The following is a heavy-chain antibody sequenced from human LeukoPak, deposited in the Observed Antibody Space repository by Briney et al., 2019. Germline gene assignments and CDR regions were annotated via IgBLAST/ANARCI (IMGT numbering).Heavy chain of an antibody. CDR2: ISYDGSNK. V-gene: IGHV3-30*18. J-gene: IGHJ4*02. CDR3: AKEEGFIRSLDY. CDR1: GFTFSSYG. Sequence: PGGSLRLSCAASGFTFSSYGMYWVRQAPGKGLEWVAVISYDGSNKYYADSVKGRFTISRDNSKNTLYLQMNSLRAEDTAVYYCAKEEGFIRSLDYWGQGTLVTVSS. D-gene: IGHD2-15*01.